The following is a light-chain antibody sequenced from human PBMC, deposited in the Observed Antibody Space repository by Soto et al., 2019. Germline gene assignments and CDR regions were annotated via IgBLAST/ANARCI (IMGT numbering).Light chain of an antibody. V-gene: IGKV1-39*01. CDR3: QHTFNSPPWT. Sequence: DIPMTQSPSSLSASFRDTLNITCRPSQNIDMYLNWYQQKPGKAPRVLISGASNLQSGVPSRFSGSGSGTDFTLTISSLQSEDFASYFCQHTFNSPPWTFGQGTKVDI. CDR1: QNIDMY. CDR2: GAS. J-gene: IGKJ1*01.